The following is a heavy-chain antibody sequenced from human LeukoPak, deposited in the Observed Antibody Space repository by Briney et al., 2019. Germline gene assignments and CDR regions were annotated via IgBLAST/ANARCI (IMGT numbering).Heavy chain of an antibody. Sequence: SETLSLTCTVSGGSISSYYWSWIRQPPGKGLEWIGYIYYSGSTNYNPSLKSRVTISVDTSKNQFSLKVRGVTAADTAVYYCARRKDEVTATFDYWGQGILVTVSS. CDR3: ARRKDEVTATFDY. V-gene: IGHV4-59*08. J-gene: IGHJ4*02. CDR2: IYYSGST. D-gene: IGHD2-21*02. CDR1: GGSISSYY.